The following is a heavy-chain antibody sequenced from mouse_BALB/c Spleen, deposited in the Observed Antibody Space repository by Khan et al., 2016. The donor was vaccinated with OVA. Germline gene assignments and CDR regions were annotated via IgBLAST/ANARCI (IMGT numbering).Heavy chain of an antibody. Sequence: EVQLQQSGPELMKPGASVKLSCKASGYSFTSYYIHWVMQGPGTGLEWIAYINPFSGGTSYNQKFKGKATMTVDKSSSTSYIHLSSLTSEDSAVYYRTRHGAVCWLDYWGQGTPVTVSA. CDR3: TRHGAVCWLDY. D-gene: IGHD1-1*02. J-gene: IGHJ3*01. CDR2: INPFSGGT. CDR1: GYSFTSYY. V-gene: IGHV1-42*01.